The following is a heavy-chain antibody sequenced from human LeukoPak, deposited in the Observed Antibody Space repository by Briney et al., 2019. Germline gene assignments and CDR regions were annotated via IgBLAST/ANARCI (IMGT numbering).Heavy chain of an antibody. CDR2: IYYSGST. Sequence: SETLSLTCTVSGGSISSYYWSWIRQPPGKGLEWIGYIYYSGSTNHNPSLKSRVTISVDTSKNQFSLKLSSVTAADTAVYYCAREEDYYDSSGYSPRAFDIWGQGTMVTVSS. V-gene: IGHV4-59*01. J-gene: IGHJ3*02. CDR3: AREEDYYDSSGYSPRAFDI. D-gene: IGHD3-22*01. CDR1: GGSISSYY.